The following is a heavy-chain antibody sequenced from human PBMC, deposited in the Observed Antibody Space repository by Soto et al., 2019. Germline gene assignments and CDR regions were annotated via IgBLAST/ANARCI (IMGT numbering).Heavy chain of an antibody. D-gene: IGHD5-12*01. Sequence: GESLKSSCKGSGYIFATSWIAWVRQMPGKGLEWVGIIFPADSDTRYSPSFQGQVTISADKSITTAYLQWSSLKASDTAMYYCARPGFSGYAFDYWGQGTLVTVSS. CDR2: IFPADSDT. CDR1: GYIFATSW. CDR3: ARPGFSGYAFDY. J-gene: IGHJ4*02. V-gene: IGHV5-51*01.